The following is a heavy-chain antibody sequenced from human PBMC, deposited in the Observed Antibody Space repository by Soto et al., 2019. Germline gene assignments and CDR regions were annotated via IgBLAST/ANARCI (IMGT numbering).Heavy chain of an antibody. J-gene: IGHJ6*02. Sequence: GGSLRLSCAASGFTFSSYAMHWVRQAPGKGLEWVAVISYDGSNKYYADSVKGRFTISRDNSKNTLYLQMNSLRAEETAVYYCARNREEPEGESHDYYYYYGMDVWGQGTTVTVSS. CDR2: ISYDGSNK. CDR3: ARNREEPEGESHDYYYYYGMDV. CDR1: GFTFSSYA. D-gene: IGHD3-10*01. V-gene: IGHV3-30-3*01.